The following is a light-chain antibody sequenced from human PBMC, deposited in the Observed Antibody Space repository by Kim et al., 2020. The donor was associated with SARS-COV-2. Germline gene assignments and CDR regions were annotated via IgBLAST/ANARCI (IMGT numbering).Light chain of an antibody. CDR2: YDS. CDR3: QVWDSSSEHWV. J-gene: IGLJ3*02. V-gene: IGLV3-21*04. CDR1: NIGSKS. Sequence: SYELTQPPSVSVAPGKTARITCGGNNIGSKSVHWYQQKPGQAPVLVIYYDSDRPSGIPERFSGSNSGNTATLTNSRVEAGDEAHYYCQVWDSSSEHWVFG.